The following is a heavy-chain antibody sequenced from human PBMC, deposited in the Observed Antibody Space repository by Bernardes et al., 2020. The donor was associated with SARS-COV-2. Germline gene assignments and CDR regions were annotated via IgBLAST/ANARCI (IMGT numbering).Heavy chain of an antibody. V-gene: IGHV1-18*01. CDR3: AHAMAPANWFDP. CDR1: GYTFPNYG. Sequence: AGAQVPRKASGYTFPNYGISWVRQAPGQGLEWMGWISAYNGNTNYAQKLQGRVTMTTDTSTSTAYMELRSLRSDDTAVYYCAHAMAPANWFDPWGQGTLVTVSS. CDR2: ISAYNGNT. J-gene: IGHJ5*02. D-gene: IGHD5-12*01.